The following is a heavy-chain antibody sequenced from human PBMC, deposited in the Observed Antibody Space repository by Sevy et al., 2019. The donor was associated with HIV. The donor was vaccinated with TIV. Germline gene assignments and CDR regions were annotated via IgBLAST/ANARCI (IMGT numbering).Heavy chain of an antibody. CDR1: GFTFSSYS. CDR3: ARGSPPFFTMPSWMHAFDI. Sequence: GGSLRLSCAASGFTFSSYSMNWVRQAPGKGLEWVSYISSSSSTIYYADSVKGRFTISRDNAKNSLYLQMNSLRDEDTAVYYCARGSPPFFTMPSWMHAFDIWGQGTMVTVSS. D-gene: IGHD3-10*01. V-gene: IGHV3-48*02. J-gene: IGHJ3*02. CDR2: ISSSSSTI.